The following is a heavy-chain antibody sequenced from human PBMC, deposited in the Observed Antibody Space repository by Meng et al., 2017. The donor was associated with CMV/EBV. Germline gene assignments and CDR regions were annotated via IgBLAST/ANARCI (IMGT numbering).Heavy chain of an antibody. CDR3: ARESMVRRED. Sequence: QVELQQWGGGLLKPSETLSLTCAVYGGSFSGYYWSWIRQPPGKGLEWIGEINHSGSTNYNPSLKSRVTISVDTSKNQFSLKLSSVTAADTAVYYCARESMVRREDWGQGTLVTVSS. D-gene: IGHD3-10*01. V-gene: IGHV4-34*01. CDR1: GGSFSGYY. CDR2: INHSGST. J-gene: IGHJ4*02.